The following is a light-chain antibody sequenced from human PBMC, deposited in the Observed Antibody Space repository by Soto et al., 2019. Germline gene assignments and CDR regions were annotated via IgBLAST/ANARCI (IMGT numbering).Light chain of an antibody. J-gene: IGLJ1*01. Sequence: QSVLTQPPSASGTPGQRVTISCSGSSSNIGSNTVSWYQQLPGTAPKLLIYSNNQRPSGVPDRFSDAKSGTSASLAISGLQSEDEADDSCAAWDDSLNGYVFGTGTKLTVL. CDR1: SSNIGSNT. CDR2: SNN. V-gene: IGLV1-44*01. CDR3: AAWDDSLNGYV.